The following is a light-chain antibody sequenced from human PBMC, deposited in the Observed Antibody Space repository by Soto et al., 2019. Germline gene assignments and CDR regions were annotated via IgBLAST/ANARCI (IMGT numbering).Light chain of an antibody. CDR2: AAS. CDR1: QGISSY. J-gene: IGKJ4*01. V-gene: IGKV1-8*01. CDR3: QQYYSCHLT. Sequence: AIRMTQSPSSLSASTGDRLTITCRASQGISSYLAWYQQKPGKAPKLLIYAASTLQSGVPSRFSGSGSGTDFTLTISCLQSEDFATYYCQQYYSCHLTFGGGTKVEIK.